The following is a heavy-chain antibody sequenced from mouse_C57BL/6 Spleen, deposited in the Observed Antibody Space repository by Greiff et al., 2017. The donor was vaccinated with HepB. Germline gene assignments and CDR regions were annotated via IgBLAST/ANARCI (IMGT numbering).Heavy chain of an antibody. CDR1: GYTFTDYY. D-gene: IGHD1-1*01. CDR2: INPYNGGT. CDR3: ARWENYGGPFDY. Sequence: EVQLQQSGPVLVKPGASVKMSCKASGYTFTDYYMNWVKQSHGKSLEWIGVINPYNGGTSYNQKFKGKATLTVDKSSSTAYMELNSLTSEDSAVYYCARWENYGGPFDYWGQGTTLTVSS. J-gene: IGHJ2*01. V-gene: IGHV1-19*01.